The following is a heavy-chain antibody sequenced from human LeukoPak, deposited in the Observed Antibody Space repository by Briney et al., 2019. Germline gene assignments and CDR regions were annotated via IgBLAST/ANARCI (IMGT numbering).Heavy chain of an antibody. CDR3: SRAPSRGRYYFDY. D-gene: IGHD3-10*01. J-gene: IGHJ4*02. CDR2: ISSSGSTL. Sequence: GGYLRLSGAASGFTFSDYYMSWIGPAPGKGLEWVSYISSSGSTLYYADSGKGRFTISRDNAKNSLYLQMNSPRAEDTAVYYCSRAPSRGRYYFDYWGQGTLVTVSS. CDR1: GFTFSDYY. V-gene: IGHV3-11*01.